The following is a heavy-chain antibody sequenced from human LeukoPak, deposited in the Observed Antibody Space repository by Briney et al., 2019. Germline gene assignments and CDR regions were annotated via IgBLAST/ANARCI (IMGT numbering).Heavy chain of an antibody. J-gene: IGHJ4*02. V-gene: IGHV3-21*01. CDR2: ISTSSIYI. CDR3: ARERNSYFDY. CDR1: GFTFSSYS. Sequence: GGSLRLSCAASGFTFSSYSMNWVRQAPGKGLEWVSSISTSSIYIYYADSMKGRFTISRDNAKNSLYLQMNSLRAEDTAVYYCARERNSYFDYWGQGTLVTVSS. D-gene: IGHD2/OR15-2a*01.